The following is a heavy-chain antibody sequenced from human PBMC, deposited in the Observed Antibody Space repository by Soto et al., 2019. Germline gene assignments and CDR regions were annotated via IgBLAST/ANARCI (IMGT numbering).Heavy chain of an antibody. CDR3: ARIDNYYDSSGEARYDAFDI. CDR1: GYTFTSYY. V-gene: IGHV1-46*01. Sequence: GASVKVSCKASGYTFTSYYMHWVRQAPGQGLEWMGIINPSGGSTSYAQKFQGRVTMTRDTSTSTVYMELSSLRSGDTAVYYCARIDNYYDSSGEARYDAFDIWGQGTMVTVSS. CDR2: INPSGGST. J-gene: IGHJ3*02. D-gene: IGHD3-22*01.